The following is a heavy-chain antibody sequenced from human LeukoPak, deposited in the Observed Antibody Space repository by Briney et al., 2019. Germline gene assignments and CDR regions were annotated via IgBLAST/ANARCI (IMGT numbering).Heavy chain of an antibody. CDR2: ISSSSSYI. D-gene: IGHD4-17*01. CDR3: ARDHTVTTAGY. J-gene: IGHJ4*02. V-gene: IGHV3-21*01. Sequence: GGSLRLSCAASGFSFRTYWMSWVRQAPGKGLEWVSSISSSSSYIYYADSVKGRFTISRDNAKNSLYLQMNSLRAEDTAVYYCARDHTVTTAGYWGQGTLVTVSS. CDR1: GFSFRTYW.